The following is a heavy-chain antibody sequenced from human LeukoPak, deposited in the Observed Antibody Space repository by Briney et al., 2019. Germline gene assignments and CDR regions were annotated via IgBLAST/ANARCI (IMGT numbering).Heavy chain of an antibody. D-gene: IGHD3-10*01. CDR1: GFTFSSYS. J-gene: IGHJ5*02. CDR3: ARESGLLLWFGELSDSGGFDP. V-gene: IGHV3-21*01. Sequence: AGGSLRLSCAASGFTFSSYSMNWVRQAPGKGLEWVSSISSSSSYIYYADSVKGRFTISRDNAKNSLYLQMNSLRAEDTAVYYCARESGLLLWFGELSDSGGFDPWGQGTLVTVSS. CDR2: ISSSSSYI.